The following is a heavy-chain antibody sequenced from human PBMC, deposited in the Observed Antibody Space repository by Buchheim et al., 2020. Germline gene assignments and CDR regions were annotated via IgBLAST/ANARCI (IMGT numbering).Heavy chain of an antibody. CDR2: IHHSGST. V-gene: IGHV4-34*01. CDR3: ARVGEATVTSIYYYGMDV. Sequence: QVQLQQWGAGLLKPSETLSLTCAVYGGSFSGYYWSWIRQPPGKGLEWIGEIHHSGSTNYNPSLKSRVTISVDTSKNQFSLKLRSVTAADTAVYYCARVGEATVTSIYYYGMDVWGQGTT. J-gene: IGHJ6*02. CDR1: GGSFSGYY. D-gene: IGHD4-11*01.